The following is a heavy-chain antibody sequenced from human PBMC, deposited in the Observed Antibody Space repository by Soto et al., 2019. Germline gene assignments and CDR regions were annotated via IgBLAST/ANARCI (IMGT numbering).Heavy chain of an antibody. CDR1: GDTFSNYA. Sequence: QVQLVQSASEVKKPGSSAKVSCKASGDTFSNYAFSWVRQAPGQGLEWMGGIIPIIGTATYAEKLQGRVTINADESTTKVYLELSRLRSEDTALYYCARVRSGTYFGVFYNGMDVWGQGTAVTVSS. CDR3: ARVRSGTYFGVFYNGMDV. D-gene: IGHD1-26*01. J-gene: IGHJ6*02. CDR2: IIPIIGTA. V-gene: IGHV1-69*01.